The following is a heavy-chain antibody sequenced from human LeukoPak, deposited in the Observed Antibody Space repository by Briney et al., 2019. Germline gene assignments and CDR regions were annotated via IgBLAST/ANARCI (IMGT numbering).Heavy chain of an antibody. V-gene: IGHV3-23*01. J-gene: IGHJ4*02. D-gene: IGHD3-10*01. CDR1: GFTFNNYG. CDR2: ISGSGGST. Sequence: RWGSLRLSCAASGFTFNNYGMHWVRQAPGKGLEWVSAISGSGGSTYYADSVKGRFTISRDNSKNTLYLQMNSLRAEDTAVYYCAKGVPYYGSGDKVYWGQGTLVTVSS. CDR3: AKGVPYYGSGDKVY.